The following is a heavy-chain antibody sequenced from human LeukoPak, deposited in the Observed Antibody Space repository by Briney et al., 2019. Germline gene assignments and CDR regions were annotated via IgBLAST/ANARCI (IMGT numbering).Heavy chain of an antibody. D-gene: IGHD4-23*01. J-gene: IGHJ1*01. V-gene: IGHV1-2*02. Sequence: ASVKVSCKASGYTFTGYYMHWVRQAPGQGLEWMGWINPNSGGTNYAQKFQGRVTMTRDTSISTAYMERSRLRSDDTAVYYCARTTVVTPAKYFQHWGQGTLVTVSS. CDR2: INPNSGGT. CDR3: ARTTVVTPAKYFQH. CDR1: GYTFTGYY.